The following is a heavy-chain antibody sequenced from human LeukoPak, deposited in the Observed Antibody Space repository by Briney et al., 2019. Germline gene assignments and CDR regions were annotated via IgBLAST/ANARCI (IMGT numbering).Heavy chain of an antibody. D-gene: IGHD3-9*01. CDR2: IYYSGST. V-gene: IGHV4-61*01. J-gene: IGHJ4*02. CDR1: GGSVSSGSYY. Sequence: SETLSLTCTVSGGSVSSGSYYWSWLRQPPGKVLEWIGYIYYSGSTNYNPSLKSRVTISVDTSKNQFHLKLSSVTAADTAVYYCAREVRYSAWLATYDYWGRGTLVTVSS. CDR3: AREVRYSAWLATYDY.